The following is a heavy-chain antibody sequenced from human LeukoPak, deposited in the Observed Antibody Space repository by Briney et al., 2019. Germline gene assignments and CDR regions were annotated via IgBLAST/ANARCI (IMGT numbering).Heavy chain of an antibody. CDR3: ARDLYSGSYFYYFDY. Sequence: ASVKVSCKASGYTFTGYYMHWVRQAPGQGLEWMGRINLNSGGTNYAQKFQGRVTMTRDTSISTAYMELSRLRSDDTAVYYCARDLYSGSYFYYFDYWGQGTLVTVSS. J-gene: IGHJ4*02. CDR2: INLNSGGT. D-gene: IGHD1-26*01. V-gene: IGHV1-2*06. CDR1: GYTFTGYY.